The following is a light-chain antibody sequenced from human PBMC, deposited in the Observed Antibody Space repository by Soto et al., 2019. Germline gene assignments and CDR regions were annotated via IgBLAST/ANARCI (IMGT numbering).Light chain of an antibody. J-gene: IGKJ1*01. V-gene: IGKV3D-11*01. CDR2: DAS. CDR1: QDVVKY. CDR3: QHYVYPQWT. Sequence: EIVLTQSPASLSLSPGERATLSCRASQDVVKYLAWYKQKPGQAPTLLIYDASKRAAGIPARFGGSGSGTEFALTISRLEPEDFAVYICQHYVYPQWTFGPGTKVEIK.